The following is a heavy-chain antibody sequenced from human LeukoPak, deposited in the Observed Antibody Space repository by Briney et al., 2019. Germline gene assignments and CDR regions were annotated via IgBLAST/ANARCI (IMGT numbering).Heavy chain of an antibody. CDR1: GYSISSGYY. Sequence: SETLSLTCTVSGYSISSGYYWGWIRQPPGKGLEWIGSIYHSGSTYYNPSLNSRVTISVDTSKNQFSLKLSSVTAADTAVYFCARKTRYCSTGRCNWDAWGQGILVTASS. J-gene: IGHJ5*02. D-gene: IGHD2-15*01. V-gene: IGHV4-38-2*02. CDR2: IYHSGST. CDR3: ARKTRYCSTGRCNWDA.